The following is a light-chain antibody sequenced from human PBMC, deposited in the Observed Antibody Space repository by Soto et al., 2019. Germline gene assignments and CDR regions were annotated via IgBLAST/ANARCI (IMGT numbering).Light chain of an antibody. CDR3: QQSYSTLYT. V-gene: IGKV1-39*01. J-gene: IGKJ3*01. CDR2: AAS. Sequence: DIQMTQSPSSLSASVGDRVTITCRASQSISSYLNWYQKKPGKAPKLLIYAASSLQIRVPSRFSCSGSGTDFTFAIFSLPAEDFETWYCQQSYSTLYTFGAGTKVDIK. CDR1: QSISSY.